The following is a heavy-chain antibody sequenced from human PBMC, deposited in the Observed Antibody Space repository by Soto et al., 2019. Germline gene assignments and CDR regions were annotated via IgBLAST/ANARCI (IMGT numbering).Heavy chain of an antibody. J-gene: IGHJ6*03. CDR1: GFTFDDYA. Sequence: QPGGSLRLSCAASGFTFDDYAMHWVRQAPGKGLEWVSGISWNSGSIGYADSVKGRFTISRDNAKNSLYLQMNSLRAEDTALYYCAKDNTPFITMVRGVIPGDPRIPYYYYYYMDVWGKGTTVTVSS. D-gene: IGHD3-10*01. CDR3: AKDNTPFITMVRGVIPGDPRIPYYYYYYMDV. CDR2: ISWNSGSI. V-gene: IGHV3-9*01.